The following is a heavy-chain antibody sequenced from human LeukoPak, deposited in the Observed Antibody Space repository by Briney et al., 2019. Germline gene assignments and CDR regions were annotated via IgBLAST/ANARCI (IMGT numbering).Heavy chain of an antibody. J-gene: IGHJ5*02. CDR2: ISAYNGNT. CDR3: ASIAVAGAQGQFRWFDP. V-gene: IGHV1-18*01. CDR1: GYTFTSYG. D-gene: IGHD6-19*01. Sequence: ASVKVSCKASGYTFTSYGISWVRQAPGQGLEWMGWISAYNGNTNYAQKLQGRVTMTTDTSTSTAYMELRSLRSDDTAVYYCASIAVAGAQGQFRWFDPWGQGTLVTVSS.